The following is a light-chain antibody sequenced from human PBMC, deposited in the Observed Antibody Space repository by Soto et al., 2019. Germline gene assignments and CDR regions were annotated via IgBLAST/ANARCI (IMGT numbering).Light chain of an antibody. J-gene: IGLJ1*01. CDR3: CSLTTSHTYV. V-gene: IGLV2-14*03. Sequence: QSVLAQPASVSGSPGQSITISCTGTTSDIAGYNYVSWYQQHPGKAPKLLIYHVTYRPSGVSNRYSGSKSGNSASLTISGLQADDEADYYCCSLTTSHTYVFGRGTKVTVL. CDR1: TSDIAGYNY. CDR2: HVT.